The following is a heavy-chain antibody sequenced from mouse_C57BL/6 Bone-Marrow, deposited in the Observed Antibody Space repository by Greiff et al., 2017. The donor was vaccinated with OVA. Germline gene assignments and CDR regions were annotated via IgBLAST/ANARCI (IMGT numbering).Heavy chain of an antibody. CDR3: ARMKSYGSSYVYYAMDY. V-gene: IGHV1-59*01. Sequence: QDQLQQPGAELVRPGTSVKLSCKASGYTFTSYWMHWVKQRPGQGLEWIGVIDPSDSYTNYNQKFKGKATLTVDTSSSTAYMQLSSLTSEDSAVYYCARMKSYGSSYVYYAMDYWGQGTSVTVSS. J-gene: IGHJ4*01. D-gene: IGHD1-1*01. CDR2: IDPSDSYT. CDR1: GYTFTSYW.